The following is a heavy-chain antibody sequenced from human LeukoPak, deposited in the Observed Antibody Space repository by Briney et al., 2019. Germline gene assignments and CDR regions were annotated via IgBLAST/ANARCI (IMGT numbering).Heavy chain of an antibody. V-gene: IGHV4-39*01. CDR2: IYYSGST. CDR1: GGSISSSSYY. CDR3: ALLWFGESNWFDP. Sequence: SEPLSLTCTVSGGSISSSSYYWGWIRQPPGKGLEWIGNIYYSGSTYYNPSLKSRVTMSVDTSKNQFSLKLRSVTAADTAVYYCALLWFGESNWFDPWGQGTLVTVSS. J-gene: IGHJ5*02. D-gene: IGHD3-10*01.